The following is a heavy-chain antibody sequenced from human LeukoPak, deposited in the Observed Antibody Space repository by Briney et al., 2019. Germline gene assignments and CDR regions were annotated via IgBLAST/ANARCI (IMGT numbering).Heavy chain of an antibody. J-gene: IGHJ4*02. CDR3: ARMIYYDSSGYRGD. Sequence: ASVKVSCKASGYTFTGYYMHWVREAPGQALEWMGWINPNSGGTNYAQKFQGRVTMTRDTSISTAYMELSRLRSDDTAVYYCARMIYYDSSGYRGDWGQGTLVTVSS. D-gene: IGHD3-22*01. CDR2: INPNSGGT. V-gene: IGHV1-2*02. CDR1: GYTFTGYY.